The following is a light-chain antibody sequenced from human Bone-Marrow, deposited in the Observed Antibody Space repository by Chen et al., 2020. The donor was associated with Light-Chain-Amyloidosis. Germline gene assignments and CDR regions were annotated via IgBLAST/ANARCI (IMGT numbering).Light chain of an antibody. V-gene: IGLV3-25*03. CDR1: DLPTKY. CDR2: RDT. CDR3: QSADSSGTYEVI. Sequence: SYELTQPPSVSVSPGQTARITCSADDLPTKYAYWYQQKPGQAPVLVIHRDTERPSGISERFSGSSSGTTATLTTRGVQAEDEADYHCQSADSSGTYEVIFGGGTKLTVL. J-gene: IGLJ2*01.